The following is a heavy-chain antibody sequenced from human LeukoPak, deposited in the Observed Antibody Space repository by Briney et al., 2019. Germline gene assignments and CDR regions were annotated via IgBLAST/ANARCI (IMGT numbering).Heavy chain of an antibody. CDR1: GFTFINYA. D-gene: IGHD6-19*01. CDR2: ISGSDGRT. J-gene: IGHJ1*01. V-gene: IGHV3-23*01. Sequence: PGGSLRLSCAASGFTFINYAVSWVRQAPGKGLEWVSAISGSDGRTYYADSVKGRFTISRDNSKNTLYLQMNTLRAEDTALYYCAKGTPAIAVAGTGYFQHWGQGTLVTVSS. CDR3: AKGTPAIAVAGTGYFQH.